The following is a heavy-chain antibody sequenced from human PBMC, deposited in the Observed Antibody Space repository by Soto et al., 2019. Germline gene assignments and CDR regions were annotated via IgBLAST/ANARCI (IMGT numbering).Heavy chain of an antibody. CDR1: GGSFSGYY. D-gene: IGHD2-8*01. CDR2: INHSGST. CDR3: ARGGPDIVLMVYAISFFDY. J-gene: IGHJ4*02. V-gene: IGHV4-34*01. Sequence: QVQLQQWGAGLLKPSETLSLTCAVYGGSFSGYYWSWIRQPPGKGLEWIGEINHSGSTNYNPSLKSRVTISLDTSKNQFSLTLSSVTAADTAVYYCARGGPDIVLMVYAISFFDYWGQGTLVTVSS.